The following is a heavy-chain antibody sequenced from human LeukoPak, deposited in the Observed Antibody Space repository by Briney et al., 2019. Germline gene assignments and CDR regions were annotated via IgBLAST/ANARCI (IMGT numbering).Heavy chain of an antibody. CDR3: ALNEGYFDY. CDR1: GFTFSSYA. J-gene: IGHJ4*02. D-gene: IGHD1-1*01. Sequence: PGGSLRLSCAASGFTFSSYAMSWVRQAPGKGLEWVSAISGRGGSTYYADSVKGRFTISRDSSKNTLYLQMNSLRAEDTAVYYCALNEGYFDYRGQGTLVTVSS. V-gene: IGHV3-23*01. CDR2: ISGRGGST.